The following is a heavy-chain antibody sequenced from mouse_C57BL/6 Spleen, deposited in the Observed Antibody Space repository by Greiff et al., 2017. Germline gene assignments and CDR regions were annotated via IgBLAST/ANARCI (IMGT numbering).Heavy chain of an antibody. CDR2: INPNNGGT. CDR1: GYTFTDYN. J-gene: IGHJ3*01. Sequence: SGPELVKPGASVKIPCKASGYTFTDYNMDWVKQSHGKSLEWIGDINPNNGGTIYNQKFKGKATLTVDKSSSTAYMELRSLTSEDTAVYYCAREDSSVPWFAYWGQGTLVTVSA. V-gene: IGHV1-18*01. D-gene: IGHD3-2*02. CDR3: AREDSSVPWFAY.